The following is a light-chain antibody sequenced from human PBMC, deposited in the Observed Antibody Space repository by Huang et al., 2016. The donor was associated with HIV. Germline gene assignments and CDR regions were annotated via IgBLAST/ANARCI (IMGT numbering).Light chain of an antibody. CDR2: GSS. Sequence: EIVLTKSPGTLSLSPGERATLSCRASQSVRSSSLAWYQKKPGQSPSLLIFGSSHRASAIPDGFSGSGSVTDFTLTIIRLEPEDFAVYYCQQYGSSPLTFGGGTKVEIK. V-gene: IGKV3-20*01. CDR3: QQYGSSPLT. J-gene: IGKJ4*01. CDR1: QSVRSSS.